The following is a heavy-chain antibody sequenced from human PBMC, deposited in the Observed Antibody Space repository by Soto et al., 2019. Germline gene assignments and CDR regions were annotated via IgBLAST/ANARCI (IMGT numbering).Heavy chain of an antibody. J-gene: IGHJ4*02. CDR2: IIPFHGVT. V-gene: IGHV1-69*08. CDR3: TRDWEITVSTWSFGGF. D-gene: IGHD3-9*01. Sequence: QVQLVQSGAEVKKPGSSVKVSCKASGGTFSPYTINWVRQAPGQGLEWMGRIIPFHGVTNYAQKFQARVTITADKSMSTAYMELSGLGFEATAMYYCTRDWEITVSTWSFGGFWGRGTLVTVSS. CDR1: GGTFSPYT.